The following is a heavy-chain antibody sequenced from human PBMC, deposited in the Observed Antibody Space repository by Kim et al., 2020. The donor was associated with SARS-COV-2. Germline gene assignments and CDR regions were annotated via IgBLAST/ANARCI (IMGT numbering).Heavy chain of an antibody. J-gene: IGHJ4*02. Sequence: GGSLRLSCAASGFTFSSYGMHWVRQAPGKGLEGVAVIWYDGSNKYYADSVKGRFTISRDNSKNTLYLQMNSLRAEDTAVYYCARGYSGYIDYWGQGTLVTVSS. CDR3: ARGYSGYIDY. D-gene: IGHD1-26*01. CDR1: GFTFSSYG. V-gene: IGHV3-33*01. CDR2: IWYDGSNK.